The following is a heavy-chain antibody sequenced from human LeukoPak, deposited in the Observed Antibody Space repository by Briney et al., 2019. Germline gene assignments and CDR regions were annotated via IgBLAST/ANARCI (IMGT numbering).Heavy chain of an antibody. J-gene: IGHJ4*02. V-gene: IGHV3-21*01. CDR1: GFTFSSYS. Sequence: GSLRLSCAASGFTFSSYSMNWVRQAPGKGLEWVSSISSSSSCIYYADSVKGRFTISRDNAKNSLYLQMNSLRAEDTAAYYCARAENYYGSGSYYNEGFDYWGQGTLVTVSS. D-gene: IGHD3-10*01. CDR2: ISSSSSCI. CDR3: ARAENYYGSGSYYNEGFDY.